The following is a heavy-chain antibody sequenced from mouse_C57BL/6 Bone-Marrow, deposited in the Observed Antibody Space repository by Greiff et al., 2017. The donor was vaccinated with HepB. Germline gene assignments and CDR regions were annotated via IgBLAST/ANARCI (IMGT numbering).Heavy chain of an antibody. CDR2: IYPGGGYT. V-gene: IGHV1-63*01. CDR1: GYTFTNYW. Sequence: QVQLKESGAELVRPGTSVKMSCKASGYTFTNYWIGWAKQRPGHGLEWIGDIYPGGGYTNYNEKFKGTATLTADKSSSTAYMQFSSLTSEDSAIYYGARTNLYYAMDYWGQGTSVTVSS. D-gene: IGHD4-1*01. CDR3: ARTNLYYAMDY. J-gene: IGHJ4*01.